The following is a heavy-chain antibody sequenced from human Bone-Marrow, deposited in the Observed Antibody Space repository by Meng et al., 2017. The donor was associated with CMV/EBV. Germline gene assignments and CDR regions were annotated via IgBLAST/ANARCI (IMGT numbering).Heavy chain of an antibody. Sequence: SVKVSCKASGYTFTSYYMHWVRQAPGQGLEWMGGIIPILGIANYAQKFQGRVTITADKSTSTAYMELSSLRSEDTAVYYCARAGPEGDWNDDYYYYGMDVWGQGTTVTVSS. CDR1: GYTFTSYY. J-gene: IGHJ6*02. D-gene: IGHD1-1*01. CDR2: IIPILGIA. CDR3: ARAGPEGDWNDDYYYYGMDV. V-gene: IGHV1-69*10.